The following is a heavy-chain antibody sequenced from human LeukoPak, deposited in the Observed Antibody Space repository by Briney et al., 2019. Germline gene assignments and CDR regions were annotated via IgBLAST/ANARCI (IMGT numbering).Heavy chain of an antibody. CDR2: ISYSGST. D-gene: IGHD3-10*01. CDR3: ARFAYYYASGSYMSHYYYMDV. Sequence: SETLSLTCTVSGGSIRSSSYIWDWIRQPPGKGLKWIGRISYSGSTYYNPSLKSRLTIPLDTSKNQFSLRLSSVTAADTAVYYCARFAYYYASGSYMSHYYYMDVWGKGTTVTISS. V-gene: IGHV4-39*07. CDR1: GGSIRSSSYI. J-gene: IGHJ6*03.